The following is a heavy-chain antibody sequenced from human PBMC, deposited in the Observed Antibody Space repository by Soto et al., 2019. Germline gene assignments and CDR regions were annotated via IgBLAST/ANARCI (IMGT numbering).Heavy chain of an antibody. V-gene: IGHV3-30-3*01. Sequence: GGSLRLPCAASGFTFSSYAMHWVRQAPGKGLEWVAVISYDGSNKYYADSVKGRFTISRDNSKNTLYLQMNSLRAEDTAVYYCARDLYYDDSSGYPNDPEFDTRGKGSRFTVAT. J-gene: IGHJ5*02. CDR1: GFTFSSYA. CDR3: ARDLYYDDSSGYPNDPEFDT. D-gene: IGHD3-22*01. CDR2: ISYDGSNK.